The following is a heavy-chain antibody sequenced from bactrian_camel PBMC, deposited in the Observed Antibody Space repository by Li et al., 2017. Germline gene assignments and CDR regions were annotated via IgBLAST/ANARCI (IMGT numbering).Heavy chain of an antibody. CDR1: VDTYGDYC. J-gene: IGHJ4*01. D-gene: IGHD2*01. CDR3: AASFVVPSYCSRSYSNSQVFPF. V-gene: IGHV3S36*01. Sequence: VQLVESGGGSVQAGGSLRLSCEGSVDTYGDYCMGWFRQAPGKEIERVSTSALGDGGITYYADSVKGRVTISRDNAKNTVYLQMNSLKPEDTAMYYCAASFVVPSYCSRSYSNSQVFPFWGQGTQVTVS. CDR2: SALGDGGIT.